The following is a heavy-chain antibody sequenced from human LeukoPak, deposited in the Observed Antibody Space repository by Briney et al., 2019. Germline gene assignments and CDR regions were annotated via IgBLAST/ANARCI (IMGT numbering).Heavy chain of an antibody. J-gene: IGHJ4*02. CDR1: GGSISSGTYY. CDR3: ARDLSHDY. CDR2: IYHSGST. V-gene: IGHV4-30-2*01. Sequence: SETLSLTCTVSGGSISSGTYYWSWIRQPPGKGLEWIGYIYHSGSTYYSPSLRSRVTISVDRSKNQFSLKLSSVTAADTAVYYCARDLSHDYWGQGTLVTVSS. D-gene: IGHD2/OR15-2a*01.